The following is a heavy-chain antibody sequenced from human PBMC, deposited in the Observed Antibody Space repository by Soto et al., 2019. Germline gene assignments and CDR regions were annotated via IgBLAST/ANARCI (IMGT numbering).Heavy chain of an antibody. Sequence: GESLKISCKGSGYNFNTYWIDWVRQMPGKGLEWMGRIYPGDSDTRYSPSFQGQVIISVDKSDNTAYLQWSSLKASDTAIYFCARRLQRTAVTSNWFDPWGQGTLVTVSS. D-gene: IGHD4-17*01. CDR1: GYNFNTYW. J-gene: IGHJ5*02. CDR3: ARRLQRTAVTSNWFDP. V-gene: IGHV5-51*01. CDR2: IYPGDSDT.